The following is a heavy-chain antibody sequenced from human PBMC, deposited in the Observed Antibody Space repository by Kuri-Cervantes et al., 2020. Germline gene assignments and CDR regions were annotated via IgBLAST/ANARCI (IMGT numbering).Heavy chain of an antibody. Sequence: ASVKVSCKASGYTFTSYAMHWVRQAPGQRLEWMGWINAGNGNTKYSQKFQGRVTITRDTSASTAYMELRSLGSDDTAVYYCARDSTSTGWHNFDYWGQGTLVTVSS. CDR1: GYTFTSYA. CDR2: INAGNGNT. CDR3: ARDSTSTGWHNFDY. J-gene: IGHJ4*01. D-gene: IGHD6-19*01. V-gene: IGHV1-3*01.